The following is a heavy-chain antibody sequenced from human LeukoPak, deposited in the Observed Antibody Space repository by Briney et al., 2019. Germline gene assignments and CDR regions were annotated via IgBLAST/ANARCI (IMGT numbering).Heavy chain of an antibody. V-gene: IGHV3-21*01. CDR2: ISSGSHYI. Sequence: GGSLRLSCVASGFTFSSYTMNWVRQAPGRGLEWVSSISSGSHYIDYADSVRGRFTISRDNAENSLHLHMSSLRAEDTAVYYCATPPLVTWFDPWGQGTLVTVSS. J-gene: IGHJ5*02. CDR3: ATPPLVTWFDP. D-gene: IGHD4-23*01. CDR1: GFTFSSYT.